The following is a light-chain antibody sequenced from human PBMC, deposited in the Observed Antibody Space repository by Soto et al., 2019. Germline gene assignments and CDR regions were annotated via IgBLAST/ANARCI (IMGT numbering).Light chain of an antibody. CDR3: QHYKTWPLA. V-gene: IGKV3-15*01. Sequence: EIGMTQSPATMSVSPGERASLSCIASQTVGSDLAWYQQRPGQPPRLLAYGAATRATGVPARFSGSGSGTEFTLTLSSLQSEDFAVYYCQHYKTWPLAFGQGTKVETK. CDR1: QTVGSD. CDR2: GAA. J-gene: IGKJ1*01.